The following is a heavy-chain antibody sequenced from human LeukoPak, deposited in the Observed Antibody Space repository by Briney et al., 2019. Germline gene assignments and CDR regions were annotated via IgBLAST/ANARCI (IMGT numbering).Heavy chain of an antibody. CDR3: AKDRLDVVTTDFDY. CDR1: GFTFDDYA. V-gene: IGHV3-9*01. D-gene: IGHD4-11*01. J-gene: IGHJ4*02. Sequence: GRSLRLSCAASGFTFDDYAMHWVRQAPGKGLEWVSGISWNSGSIDYADSVKGRFTISRDNAMNSLYLQMNSLRAEDTALYYCAKDRLDVVTTDFDYWGQGTLVTVSS. CDR2: ISWNSGSI.